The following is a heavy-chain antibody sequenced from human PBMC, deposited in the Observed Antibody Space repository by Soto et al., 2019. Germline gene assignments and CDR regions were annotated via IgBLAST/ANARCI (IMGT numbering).Heavy chain of an antibody. CDR2: ISYDGSNK. Sequence: QVQLVESGGGVVQPGRSLRLSCAASGFTFSSSGMHWVRQAPGKGLEWVAVISYDGSNKYYADSVKGRFTISRDNSKNTLYLQMNSLRAEDTAVYYCASGPDAFDIWGQGTMVTVSS. V-gene: IGHV3-30*03. CDR1: GFTFSSSG. CDR3: ASGPDAFDI. J-gene: IGHJ3*02.